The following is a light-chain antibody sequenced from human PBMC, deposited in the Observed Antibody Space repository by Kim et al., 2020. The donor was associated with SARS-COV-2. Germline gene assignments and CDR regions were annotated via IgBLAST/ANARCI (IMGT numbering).Light chain of an antibody. CDR2: SNN. V-gene: IGLV1-44*01. Sequence: QSVLTQPPSASGTPGQRVTISCSGSSSNIGSNTVNWYQQLPGTAPKLLIYSNNQRPPGVPDRFSGSKSGTSASLAISGLQSEDEDDYYCAAWDDSLNGHVVFGGGTQLTVL. CDR3: AAWDDSLNGHVV. J-gene: IGLJ2*01. CDR1: SSNIGSNT.